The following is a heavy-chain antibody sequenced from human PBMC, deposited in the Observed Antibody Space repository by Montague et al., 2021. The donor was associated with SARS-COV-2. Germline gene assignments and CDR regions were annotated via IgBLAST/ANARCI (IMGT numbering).Heavy chain of an antibody. CDR1: GFTFSSYA. Sequence: SLRLSGAASGFTFSSYAMHWVRQAPGKGLEWVAVISYDGSNKYYADSVKDRFTISRDNSKNTLYLQMNSLRAEDTAVYYCAREGDIVVVTDAFDIWGQGTMVTVSS. CDR2: ISYDGSNK. D-gene: IGHD2-21*02. J-gene: IGHJ3*02. V-gene: IGHV3-30-3*01. CDR3: AREGDIVVVTDAFDI.